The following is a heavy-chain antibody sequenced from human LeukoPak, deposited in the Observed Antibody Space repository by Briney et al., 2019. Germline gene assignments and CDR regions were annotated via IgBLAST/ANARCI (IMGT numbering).Heavy chain of an antibody. CDR3: AKRGDYDFWSGYQNDIDY. J-gene: IGHJ4*02. D-gene: IGHD3-3*01. CDR1: GFTFSSYG. CDR2: ISYDGSNK. Sequence: GGSLRLSCAASGFTFSSYGMHWVRQAPGKGLEWVAVISYDGSNKYYADSVKGRFTISRDNSKNTLYLQMNSLRAEDTAVYYCAKRGDYDFWSGYQNDIDYWGQGTLVTVSS. V-gene: IGHV3-30*18.